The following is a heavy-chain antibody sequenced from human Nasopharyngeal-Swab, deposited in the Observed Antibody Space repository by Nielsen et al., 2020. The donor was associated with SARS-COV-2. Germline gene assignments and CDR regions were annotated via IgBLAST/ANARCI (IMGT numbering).Heavy chain of an antibody. V-gene: IGHV4-31*02. CDR3: ARDRRTGYMDV. Sequence: LRLSCGVSGVSIDSGAYYWTCIRPPPGKGLEWIGNIYFGGTYYNPSLESRLIISMDTSKNQFSLTLASVTAADTAVYYCARDRRTGYMDVWGKGTAVTVSS. CDR1: GVSIDSGAYY. J-gene: IGHJ6*03. D-gene: IGHD1-14*01. CDR2: IYFGGT.